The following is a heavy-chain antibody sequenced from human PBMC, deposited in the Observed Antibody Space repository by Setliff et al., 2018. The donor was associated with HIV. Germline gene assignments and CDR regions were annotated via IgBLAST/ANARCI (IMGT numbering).Heavy chain of an antibody. Sequence: SVKVPCQALGGNLNTYGISWVRQAPGQGLEWMGGIIPVFNTSKYQQKSQGRVTITADETTTIDYMEVRSLVSEDWGVYYCARVRVCSRGRYNEPNWFDPWGQGTLVTVSS. V-gene: IGHV1-69*13. CDR3: ARVRVCSRGRYNEPNWFDP. CDR2: IIPVFNTS. D-gene: IGHD2-15*01. J-gene: IGHJ5*01. CDR1: GGNLNTYG.